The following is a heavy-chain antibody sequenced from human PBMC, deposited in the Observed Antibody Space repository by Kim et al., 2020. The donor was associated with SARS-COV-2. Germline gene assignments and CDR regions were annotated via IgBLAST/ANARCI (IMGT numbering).Heavy chain of an antibody. V-gene: IGHV1-2*02. CDR1: GYSFTGYY. CDR2: INPNSGDT. D-gene: IGHD3-22*01. J-gene: IGHJ4*02. CDR3: ARDRAEGTYDSHLYYFDF. Sequence: ASVKVSCKASGYSFTGYYMHWVRQAPGKRLEWMGWINPNSGDTNSAPNFEARVTMTRDTSIGTAYMELSGLTSDDTAVYYCARDRAEGTYDSHLYYFDFWGQGTLVTVSS.